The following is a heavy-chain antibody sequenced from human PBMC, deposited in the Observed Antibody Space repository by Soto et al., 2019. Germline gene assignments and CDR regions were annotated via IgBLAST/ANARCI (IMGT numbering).Heavy chain of an antibody. V-gene: IGHV4-59*01. CDR3: ARGPVDTAMVVDY. CDR2: IYYSGST. D-gene: IGHD5-18*01. Sequence: SETLSLTFTVSGGSISSYYWSWIRQPPGKGLGWIGYIYYSGSTNYNPSLKSRVTISVDTSKNQFSLKLSSVTAADTAVYYCARGPVDTAMVVDYWGQGTLVTVAS. J-gene: IGHJ4*02. CDR1: GGSISSYY.